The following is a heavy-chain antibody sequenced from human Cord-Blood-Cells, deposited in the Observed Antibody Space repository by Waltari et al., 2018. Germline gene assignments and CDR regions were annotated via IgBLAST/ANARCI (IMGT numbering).Heavy chain of an antibody. CDR1: GFTVSRNH. CDR3: VLGTALDY. V-gene: IGHV3-53*04. D-gene: IGHD7-27*01. Sequence: EVQLVESGGGLVQPGGSMRLSAAASGFTVSRNHMSWFRQAPGKGLEWFSVIYSGGRTYYADSVKGRFTISRHNSKNTLYLQMNSLRAEDTAVYYCVLGTALDYWGQGTLVTVSS. J-gene: IGHJ4*02. CDR2: IYSGGRT.